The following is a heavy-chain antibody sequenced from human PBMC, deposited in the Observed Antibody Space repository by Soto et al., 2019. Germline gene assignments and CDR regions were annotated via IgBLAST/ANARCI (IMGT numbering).Heavy chain of an antibody. Sequence: SETLSLTCTVSGGSISSYYWSWIRQPPGKGLEWIGYIYYSGSTNYNPSLKSRVTISVDTSKNQFSLKLGSVTAADTATYYCSRGGDECKVGRTWGQGTLVTVSS. V-gene: IGHV4-59*12. CDR1: GGSISSYY. J-gene: IGHJ5*02. CDR3: SRGGDECKVGRT. CDR2: IYYSGST. D-gene: IGHD1-26*01.